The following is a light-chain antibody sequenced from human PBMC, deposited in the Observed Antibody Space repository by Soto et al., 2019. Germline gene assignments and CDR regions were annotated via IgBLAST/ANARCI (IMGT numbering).Light chain of an antibody. V-gene: IGKV3-20*01. CDR3: RQYCNSHWMYT. J-gene: IGKJ2*01. CDR1: QTVSSDY. CDR2: GAS. Sequence: IELKQSPDTLSLSPGERATLSCRASQTVSSDYLAWYQQKPGQAPRLLLYGASTRATGIPDRFSGSGSGTDFTPTITKLEPEDFGMYYGRQYCNSHWMYTFGRGTKVEIK.